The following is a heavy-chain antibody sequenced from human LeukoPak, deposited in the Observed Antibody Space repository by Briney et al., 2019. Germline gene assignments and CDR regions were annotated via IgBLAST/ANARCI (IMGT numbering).Heavy chain of an antibody. V-gene: IGHV3-23*01. CDR3: AKARGGTYRTYYFDY. D-gene: IGHD1-26*01. CDR2: SGSGGEP. Sequence: PRGCLRLSFLASGLTLSNNAMNSGRQAPGKGLGWVSVSGSGGEPYYVDSVKGRFTISRDNSKNTLYLQMNSLRAEDTAVYYCAKARGGTYRTYYFDYWGQGTLVTVSS. J-gene: IGHJ4*02. CDR1: GLTLSNNA.